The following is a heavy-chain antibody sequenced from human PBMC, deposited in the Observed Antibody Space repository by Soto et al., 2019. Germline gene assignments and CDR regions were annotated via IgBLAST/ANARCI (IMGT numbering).Heavy chain of an antibody. Sequence: GGSLRLSCAASGFTFSSYGMHWVRQAPGKGLEWVAVIWYDGSNKYYADSVKGRFTISRDNSKNTLYLQMNSLRAEDTAVYYCARDIEVGSGSYYTPPHGFDYWGQGTLVTVSS. D-gene: IGHD3-10*01. CDR1: GFTFSSYG. J-gene: IGHJ4*02. CDR2: IWYDGSNK. V-gene: IGHV3-33*01. CDR3: ARDIEVGSGSYYTPPHGFDY.